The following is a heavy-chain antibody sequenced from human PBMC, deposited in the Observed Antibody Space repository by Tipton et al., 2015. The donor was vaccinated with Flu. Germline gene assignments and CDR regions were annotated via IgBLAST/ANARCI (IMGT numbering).Heavy chain of an antibody. CDR2: IYYSGST. Sequence: LRLSCTVSGGSISSYYWGWIRQPPGKGLEWIGSIYYSGSTYYNPSLKSRVTISVDTSKNQFSLKLSSVTAADTAVYYCARDAQGSAFDYWGQGTLVTVSS. V-gene: IGHV4-39*07. J-gene: IGHJ4*02. CDR1: GGSISSYY. CDR3: ARDAQGSAFDY. D-gene: IGHD3-10*01.